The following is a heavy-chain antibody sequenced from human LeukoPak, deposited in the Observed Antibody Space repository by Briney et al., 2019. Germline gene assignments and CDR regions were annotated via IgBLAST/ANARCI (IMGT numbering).Heavy chain of an antibody. CDR1: GFTFSSYG. J-gene: IGHJ4*02. D-gene: IGHD2-2*01. V-gene: IGHV3-30*18. CDR3: AKGPPYCSSTSCPGAY. Sequence: GRSLRLSCAASGFTFSSYGMHWVRQAPGKGLEWVAVISYDGSNKYYADSVKGRFTISRDNSKNTLYLQMNSLRAEDTAVYYCAKGPPYCSSTSCPGAYWGQGTLVTVSS. CDR2: ISYDGSNK.